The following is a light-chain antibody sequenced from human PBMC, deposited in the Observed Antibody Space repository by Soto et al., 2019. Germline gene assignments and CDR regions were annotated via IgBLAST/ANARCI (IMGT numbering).Light chain of an antibody. J-gene: IGLJ2*01. CDR1: SSDVGGYNY. CDR3: SSYTSSSIVV. Sequence: QSVLTQHASVSGSPGQSITISCTGTSSDVGGYNYVSWYQQHPGKAPKLMIYEVSNRPSGVSNRFSGSKSGNTASLTISGLQAEDEADYYCSSYTSSSIVVFGGGTKLTVL. CDR2: EVS. V-gene: IGLV2-14*01.